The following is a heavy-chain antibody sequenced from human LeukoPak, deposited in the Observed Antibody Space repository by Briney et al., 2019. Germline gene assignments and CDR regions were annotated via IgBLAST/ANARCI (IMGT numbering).Heavy chain of an antibody. Sequence: PGGSLRLSCAASGFTFRSYAMSWVRQAPGKGLEWVSAISGSGGSTYYADSVKGRFTISRDNAKNSLYLQMNSLRAEDTAVYYCARDLKLAYYYGSGSPTWGQGTLVTVSS. J-gene: IGHJ4*02. CDR3: ARDLKLAYYYGSGSPT. D-gene: IGHD3-10*01. V-gene: IGHV3-23*01. CDR2: ISGSGGST. CDR1: GFTFRSYA.